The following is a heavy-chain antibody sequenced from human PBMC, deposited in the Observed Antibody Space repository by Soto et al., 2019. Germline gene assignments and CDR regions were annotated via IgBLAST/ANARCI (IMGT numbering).Heavy chain of an antibody. CDR1: GFTVSSYY. Sequence: EVQMVESGGGLIQPGGSLRLSCAASGFTVSSYYMTWVRQAPGKGLEWVSIIYSGGSTYYADSVKGRFTISRDNSKNTLHLQMNGLRVEDTAVYYCARGFKWLDYWGQGTLVTVSS. CDR2: IYSGGST. D-gene: IGHD5-12*01. V-gene: IGHV3-53*01. CDR3: ARGFKWLDY. J-gene: IGHJ4*02.